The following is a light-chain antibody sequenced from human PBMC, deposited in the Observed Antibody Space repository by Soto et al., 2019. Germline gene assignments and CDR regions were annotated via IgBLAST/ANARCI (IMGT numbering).Light chain of an antibody. Sequence: EIVMTQSPATLSVSPGERATLSCRASQSVSSNLAWYQQKPGQAPRLLIYGESTRSTGIPARFSGSGSGTEFTLTISSLQSEDLAVYYCQQYNNWLGAFGQGTKVEIK. V-gene: IGKV3-15*01. CDR3: QQYNNWLGA. CDR2: GES. CDR1: QSVSSN. J-gene: IGKJ1*01.